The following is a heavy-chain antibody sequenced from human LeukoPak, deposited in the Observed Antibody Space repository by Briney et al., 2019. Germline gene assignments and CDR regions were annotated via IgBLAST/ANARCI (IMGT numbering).Heavy chain of an antibody. V-gene: IGHV3-11*01. D-gene: IGHD6-13*01. Sequence: GGSLRLSCAASDFTLSDYYMTWIRQAPGKGLEWLSYISNSGSDIYSADSVKGRFTISRDNAKNSLYLQMNSLRAEDTAVYFCARSYRATPGIVGVWGQGTTVTVSS. J-gene: IGHJ6*02. CDR2: ISNSGSDI. CDR3: ARSYRATPGIVGV. CDR1: DFTLSDYY.